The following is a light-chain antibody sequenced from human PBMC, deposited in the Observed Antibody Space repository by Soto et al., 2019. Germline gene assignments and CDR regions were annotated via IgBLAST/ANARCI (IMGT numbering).Light chain of an antibody. Sequence: QSVLTQPAYVSGSPGQSITISCTGTSSDVGAYNYVSWHQQHPGKVPKLMIYEVSYRPSGVSNRFSGSKSDNTASLTISGLQTEDEADYYCSSYTSGSTLVFGTGTKLTVL. CDR3: SSYTSGSTLV. J-gene: IGLJ1*01. CDR2: EVS. CDR1: SSDVGAYNY. V-gene: IGLV2-14*01.